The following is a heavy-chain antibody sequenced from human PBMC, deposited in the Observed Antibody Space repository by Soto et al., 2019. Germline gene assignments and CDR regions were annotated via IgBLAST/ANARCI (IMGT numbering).Heavy chain of an antibody. J-gene: IGHJ3*02. Sequence: QVQLQESGPGLVKPSETLSLTCTVSGGSVSSGSYYWSWIRQPPGKGLEWIGYIYYSGSTNYNPSLKSRVTISVDTSKNQFSLKLSSVTAADTAVYYCARDLVVVAATRTIPIWGQGTMVTVSS. D-gene: IGHD2-15*01. CDR1: GGSVSSGSYY. V-gene: IGHV4-61*01. CDR3: ARDLVVVAATRTIPI. CDR2: IYYSGST.